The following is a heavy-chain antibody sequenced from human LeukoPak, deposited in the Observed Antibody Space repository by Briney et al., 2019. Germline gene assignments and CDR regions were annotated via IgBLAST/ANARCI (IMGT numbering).Heavy chain of an antibody. V-gene: IGHV4-59*12. CDR3: TRDGFSYCGGDCYPYYFDY. D-gene: IGHD2-21*01. J-gene: IGHJ4*02. Sequence: SETLSLTCTVSGGSISSYYWSWIRQPPGKGLEWIGYIYYSGSTNYNPSLKSRVTISVDTSKNQFSLKLSSVTAADTAVYYCTRDGFSYCGGDCYPYYFDYWGQGTLVTVSS. CDR2: IYYSGST. CDR1: GGSISSYY.